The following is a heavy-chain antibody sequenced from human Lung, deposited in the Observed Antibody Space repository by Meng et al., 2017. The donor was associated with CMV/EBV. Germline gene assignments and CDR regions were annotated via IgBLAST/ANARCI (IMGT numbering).Heavy chain of an antibody. CDR3: ARAADLYDYYDSSGTYAMDV. Sequence: SCAASGFTFSSYWMHWVRQAPGKGLVWVSRINSDGSSTSYADSVKGRFTISRDNAKNTLYLQMNSLRAEDTAVYYCARAADLYDYYDSSGTYAMDVXGQGXTVTVSS. CDR2: INSDGSST. V-gene: IGHV3-74*01. J-gene: IGHJ6*02. D-gene: IGHD3-22*01. CDR1: GFTFSSYW.